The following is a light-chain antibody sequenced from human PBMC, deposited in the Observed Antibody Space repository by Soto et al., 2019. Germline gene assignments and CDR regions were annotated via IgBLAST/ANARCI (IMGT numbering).Light chain of an antibody. CDR3: HQYNFWPT. J-gene: IGKJ1*01. Sequence: EIVLTQSPGTLSLSPGERATLSCRASQSVSTNLAWYQQKPGQSPRLLIYGTSTRATDIPARFSGSGSGTEFTLTISSLQSEDSAVYYCHQYNFWPTFGQGTKVDI. V-gene: IGKV3-15*01. CDR1: QSVSTN. CDR2: GTS.